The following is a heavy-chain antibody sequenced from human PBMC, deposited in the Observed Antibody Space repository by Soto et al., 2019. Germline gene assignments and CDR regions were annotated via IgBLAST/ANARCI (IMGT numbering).Heavy chain of an antibody. Sequence: QVQLVESGGGVVQPGRSLRLSCAASGFTFSSYGMQWVRQAPGKGLEWVAVIWYDGSNKYYADSVKGRFTISRDNSKNTLYLPMNSLRAEDTAVYYCARGNYSSSYYGVDVWGPGNTVTVSS. CDR3: ARGNYSSSYYGVDV. D-gene: IGHD6-13*01. J-gene: IGHJ6*02. CDR1: GFTFSSYG. CDR2: IWYDGSNK. V-gene: IGHV3-33*01.